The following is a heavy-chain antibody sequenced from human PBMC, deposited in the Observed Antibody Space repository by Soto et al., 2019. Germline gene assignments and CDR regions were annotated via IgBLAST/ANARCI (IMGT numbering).Heavy chain of an antibody. J-gene: IGHJ6*02. CDR2: INHSGST. CDR3: ARNGSYYDFWCGYYFGGGMDV. CDR1: GGSFRGYY. Sequence: QVQLQQWGAGLLKPSETLSLTCAVYGGSFRGYYWSWIRQPPGKGLEWIGEINHSGSTNYNPSLKSRVTRSVDTSKSQFSLKRSSVTAADTAVYYCARNGSYYDFWCGYYFGGGMDVWGHGTTVTVSS. V-gene: IGHV4-34*01. D-gene: IGHD3-3*01.